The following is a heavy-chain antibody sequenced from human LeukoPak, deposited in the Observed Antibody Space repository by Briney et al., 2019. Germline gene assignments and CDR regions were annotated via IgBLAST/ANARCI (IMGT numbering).Heavy chain of an antibody. CDR1: GFTFSNYV. D-gene: IGHD3-3*01. Sequence: PGGSLRLSCAASGFTFSNYVIHWVRQAPGKGLEWVAVISYDGSNKYYADSVKGRFTISRDNSKNTLYLQMNSLRAEDTAVYYCARDYYDFWSGYSDYWGQGTLVTVSS. V-gene: IGHV3-30*04. CDR3: ARDYYDFWSGYSDY. CDR2: ISYDGSNK. J-gene: IGHJ4*02.